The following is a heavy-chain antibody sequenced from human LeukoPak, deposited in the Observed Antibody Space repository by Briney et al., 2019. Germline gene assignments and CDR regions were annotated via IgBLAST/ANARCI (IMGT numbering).Heavy chain of an antibody. J-gene: IGHJ4*02. CDR1: GHSISSGYY. Sequence: PSETLSLTCAVSGHSISSGYYWGWIRQPPGKGLEWIGSIYHSGSTYYNPSLKSRVTISVDTSKNQFSLKLSSVTAADTAVYYGASAYYDIVTGYFDYWGQGTLVTVSS. CDR3: ASAYYDIVTGYFDY. CDR2: IYHSGST. V-gene: IGHV4-38-2*01. D-gene: IGHD3-9*01.